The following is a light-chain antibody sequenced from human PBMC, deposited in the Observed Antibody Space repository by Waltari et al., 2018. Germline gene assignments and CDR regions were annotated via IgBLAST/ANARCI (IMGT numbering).Light chain of an antibody. CDR1: SGHRRPA. J-gene: IGLJ3*02. V-gene: IGLV4-69*01. CDR3: QTWGTGTVV. Sequence: QVVLTQSPSASASLGASVKLPCTLPSGHRRPAIAWHQHQPNKGPRYLMTVNSDGSHNKGDGIPDRFSGSSSGAERYLTISSLQSDDEADYYCQTWGTGTVVFGGGTKLTVL. CDR2: VNSDGSH.